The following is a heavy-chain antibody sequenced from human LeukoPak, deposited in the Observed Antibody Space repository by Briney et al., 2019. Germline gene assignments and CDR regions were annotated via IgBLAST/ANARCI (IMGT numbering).Heavy chain of an antibody. Sequence: SQTLSLTCTVSGGSISSGSYYWSWIRQPAGKGLEWIGRIYTSGSTNYNPSLKSRVTISVDTSKNQFSLKLSSVTAADTAVYYCARDAGTTSDTHYYYYYMDVWGKGTTVTVSS. CDR1: GGSISSGSYY. CDR3: ARDAGTTSDTHYYYYYMDV. J-gene: IGHJ6*03. CDR2: IYTSGST. D-gene: IGHD1-7*01. V-gene: IGHV4-61*02.